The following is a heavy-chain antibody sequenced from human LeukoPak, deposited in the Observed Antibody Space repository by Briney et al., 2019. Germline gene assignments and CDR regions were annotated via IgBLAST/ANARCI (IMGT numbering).Heavy chain of an antibody. CDR3: ARLLEPATGYYMDV. J-gene: IGHJ6*03. V-gene: IGHV3-9*01. Sequence: PGGSLRLSCAASGFTFSSYGMHWVRQAPGKGLEWVSGVSWNSGSIGYADSVKGRFTISGDNAKNSLYLQMNSLRADDTAVYYCARLLEPATGYYMDVWGKGTTVTISS. CDR2: VSWNSGSI. CDR1: GFTFSSYG. D-gene: IGHD5-24*01.